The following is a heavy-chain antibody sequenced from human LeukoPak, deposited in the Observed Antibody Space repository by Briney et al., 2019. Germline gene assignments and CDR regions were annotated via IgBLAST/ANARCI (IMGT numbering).Heavy chain of an antibody. CDR2: IYYSGST. Sequence: SETLSLTCTVSGGSISSYYWSWIRQPPGKGLEWIGYIYYSGSTNYNPSLKSRVTISVDTSKNQFSLKLSSVTAADTAVYYCAKAYYYDSSGYPLWWFDPWGQGTLVTVSS. D-gene: IGHD3-22*01. V-gene: IGHV4-59*08. J-gene: IGHJ5*02. CDR1: GGSISSYY. CDR3: AKAYYYDSSGYPLWWFDP.